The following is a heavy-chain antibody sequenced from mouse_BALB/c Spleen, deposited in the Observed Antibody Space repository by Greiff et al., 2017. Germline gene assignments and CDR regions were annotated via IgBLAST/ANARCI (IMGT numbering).Heavy chain of an antibody. D-gene: IGHD2-4*01. CDR3: ARGIYYDYDENAMDY. J-gene: IGHJ4*01. CDR2: INPYNDGT. Sequence: VQLKQSGPELVKPGASVKMSCKASGYTFTSYVMHWVKQKPGQGLEWIGYINPYNDGTKYNEKFKGKATLTSDKSSSTAYMELSSLTSEDSAVYYCARGIYYDYDENAMDYWGQGTSVTVSS. V-gene: IGHV1-14*01. CDR1: GYTFTSYV.